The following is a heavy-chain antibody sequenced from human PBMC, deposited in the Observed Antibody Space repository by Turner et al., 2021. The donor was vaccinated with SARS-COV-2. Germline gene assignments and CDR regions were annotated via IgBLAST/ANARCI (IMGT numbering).Heavy chain of an antibody. CDR2: IKQDGSER. J-gene: IGHJ3*02. CDR1: GFTFSSYS. V-gene: IGHV3-7*01. CDR3: ARVYSSSSGRNAFDI. D-gene: IGHD6-6*01. Sequence: EVQLVESGGGLVKPGGSLRLSCAASGFTFSSYSMNWVRQAPGKGLELVANIKQDGSERYYVDSVKGRFTISRDNAKNSLYLQMNSLRAEDTAVYYCARVYSSSSGRNAFDIWGQGTMVTVSS.